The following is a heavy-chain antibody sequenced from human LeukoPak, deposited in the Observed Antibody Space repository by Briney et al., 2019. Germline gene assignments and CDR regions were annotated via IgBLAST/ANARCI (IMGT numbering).Heavy chain of an antibody. CDR2: IDFDGSGT. CDR1: GFTFSSYW. J-gene: IGHJ4*02. CDR3: ARGRYEFDY. V-gene: IGHV3-74*03. D-gene: IGHD3-3*01. Sequence: PGGSLRLSCAASGFTFSSYWMHWVRQAPGKGLVWVSRIDFDGSGTTYADSVKGRFTISRDNAKNTLYLQMNSLRVEDTAIYYCARGRYEFDYWGQGTLVTVSS.